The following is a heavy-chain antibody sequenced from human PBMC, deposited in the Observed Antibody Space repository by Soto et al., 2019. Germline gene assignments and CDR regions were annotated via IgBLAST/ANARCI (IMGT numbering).Heavy chain of an antibody. CDR1: GFTFSNYV. J-gene: IGHJ5*02. V-gene: IGHV3-23*01. CDR3: TKERDNWNDVPNWFDP. D-gene: IGHD1-20*01. CDR2: ITGSGGTT. Sequence: GGSLRLSCAASGFTFSNYVMSWVRQAPGAGLEWVAVITGSGGTTYYADSVKGRFTISRDNSKNTLYLQMNSLRAEDTAVYYCTKERDNWNDVPNWFDPWGQGTLVTVSS.